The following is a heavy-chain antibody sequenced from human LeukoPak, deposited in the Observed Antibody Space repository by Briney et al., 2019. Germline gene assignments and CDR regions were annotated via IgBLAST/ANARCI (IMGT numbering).Heavy chain of an antibody. Sequence: PSETLSLTCTVSGGSISSYYWRWIRQPPGKGLEWIAYISDIGSINYHPSLKSRVTISLDTSKNQFSLKLSSVTAADTAVYYCAGHHPRNTVDFWGQGTLVTVSS. J-gene: IGHJ4*02. CDR3: AGHHPRNTVDF. CDR1: GGSISSYY. D-gene: IGHD2/OR15-2a*01. V-gene: IGHV4-59*08. CDR2: ISDIGSI.